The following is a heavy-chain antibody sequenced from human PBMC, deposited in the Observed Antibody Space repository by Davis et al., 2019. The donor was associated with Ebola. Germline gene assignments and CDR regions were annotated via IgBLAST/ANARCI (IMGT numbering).Heavy chain of an antibody. D-gene: IGHD5-12*01. V-gene: IGHV3-33*01. CDR1: GFTFSNYD. Sequence: GGSLRLSCATSGFTFSNYDMHWVRQAPGKGLAWVAVIWYDGSSTYFAESVKDRFSISRDNSKNTLYLQMNSLRAEDTAVYYCARELAMMAHGQVYFDYWGQGTLVTVSS. CDR2: IWYDGSST. J-gene: IGHJ4*02. CDR3: ARELAMMAHGQVYFDY.